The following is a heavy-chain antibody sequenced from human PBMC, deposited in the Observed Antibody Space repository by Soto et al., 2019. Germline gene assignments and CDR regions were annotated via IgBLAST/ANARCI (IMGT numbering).Heavy chain of an antibody. J-gene: IGHJ4*02. CDR2: IYYSGST. V-gene: IGHV4-31*03. CDR1: GGSISSGGYY. Sequence: SETLSLTCTVSGGSISSGGYYWSWIRQHPGKGLEWIGYIYYSGSTYYNPSLKSRVTISVDTSKNQFSLKLMSVTAADTAVYYCARVMREYEYIWGSYRGIDYWGQGTLVTVSS. CDR3: ARVMREYEYIWGSYRGIDY. D-gene: IGHD3-16*02.